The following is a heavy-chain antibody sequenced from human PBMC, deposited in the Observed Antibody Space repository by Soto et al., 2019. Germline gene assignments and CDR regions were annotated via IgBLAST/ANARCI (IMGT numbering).Heavy chain of an antibody. V-gene: IGHV1-69*13. Sequence: ASVKVSCKASGGTFSSYAISWVRQAPGQGLEWMGGIIPIFGTANYAQKFQGRVTITADESTSTAYMELSSLRSEDTAVYYCARGLRITIFEDLYVWGQGTTVTVSS. D-gene: IGHD3-3*01. CDR3: ARGLRITIFEDLYV. CDR2: IIPIFGTA. J-gene: IGHJ6*02. CDR1: GGTFSSYA.